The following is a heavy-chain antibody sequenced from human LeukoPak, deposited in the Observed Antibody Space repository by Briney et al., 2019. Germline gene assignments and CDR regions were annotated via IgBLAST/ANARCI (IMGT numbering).Heavy chain of an antibody. CDR3: ARDSGTTGEVKFDL. CDR2: ISGSGTI. Sequence: PGGSLRLSCAASGSTFSSYGMGWIRQPAGKGLGWVGRISGSGTITSNPALQSRLSISIDTSKNQFSLKLMSVSAPGTAVYYCARDSGTTGEVKFDLWGQGTLVTVSS. J-gene: IGHJ5*02. V-gene: IGHV4-4*07. CDR1: GSTFSSYG. D-gene: IGHD3-10*01.